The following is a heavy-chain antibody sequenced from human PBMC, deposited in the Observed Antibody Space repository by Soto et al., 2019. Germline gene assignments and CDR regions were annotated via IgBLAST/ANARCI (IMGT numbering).Heavy chain of an antibody. CDR3: ARVSTVYSSSLYTY. CDR1: GVSISSYY. CDR2: IYNSGST. V-gene: IGHV4-59*08. J-gene: IGHJ4*02. D-gene: IGHD6-13*01. Sequence: QVQLQESGPGLVKPSETLSLTGTVSGVSISSYYWSWLRQPPGKGLEWIGYIYNSGSTNYTTSLKSRVTISVDTPKNQFSLALSSVTAAHTGVYYCARVSTVYSSSLYTYWGQGTLVTVSS.